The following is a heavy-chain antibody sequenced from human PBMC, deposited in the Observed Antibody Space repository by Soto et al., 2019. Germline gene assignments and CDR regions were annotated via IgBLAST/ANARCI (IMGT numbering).Heavy chain of an antibody. J-gene: IGHJ5*02. CDR2: INSDGSST. Sequence: EVQLVESGGGLVQPGGSLRLSCAASGFTFSSYWMHWVRQAPGKGLVWVSRINSDGSSTSYADSVKGRFTISRDNAKNTMYLQMNSLRAEDTAVYYCARDWILDHRFDPWGQGTLVTVSS. CDR1: GFTFSSYW. V-gene: IGHV3-74*01. CDR3: ARDWILDHRFDP. D-gene: IGHD2-2*03.